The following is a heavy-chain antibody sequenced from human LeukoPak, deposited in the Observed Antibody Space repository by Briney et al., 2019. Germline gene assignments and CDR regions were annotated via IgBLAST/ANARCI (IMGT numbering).Heavy chain of an antibody. CDR3: ARGAQTTLYYDVSPLNYFDP. J-gene: IGHJ5*02. CDR1: GYTFTGYY. Sequence: GASVKVSCKASGYTFTGYYMHWVRQAPGQGLEWMGWINPNSGDTNYAHKFHGSVTMTRDTSISTVYMELSSLRSDDTAVYYCARGAQTTLYYDVSPLNYFDPWGRGTLVTVSS. V-gene: IGHV1-2*02. CDR2: INPNSGDT. D-gene: IGHD3-3*01.